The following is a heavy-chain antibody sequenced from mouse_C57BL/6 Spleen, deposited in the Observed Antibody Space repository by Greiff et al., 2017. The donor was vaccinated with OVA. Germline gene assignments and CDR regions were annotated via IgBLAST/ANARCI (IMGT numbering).Heavy chain of an antibody. V-gene: IGHV1-59*01. Sequence: QVQLQQPGAELVRPGTSVKLSCKASGYTFTSYWMHWVKPRPGQGLEWIGVIDPSDSYPNYNQKFKGKATLTVDTSSSTAYRQLSSLTSEDSAVYDCARESGITTVVAKNFDVWGTGTTGTVSS. CDR1: GYTFTSYW. J-gene: IGHJ1*03. CDR2: IDPSDSYP. CDR3: ARESGITTVVAKNFDV. D-gene: IGHD1-1*01.